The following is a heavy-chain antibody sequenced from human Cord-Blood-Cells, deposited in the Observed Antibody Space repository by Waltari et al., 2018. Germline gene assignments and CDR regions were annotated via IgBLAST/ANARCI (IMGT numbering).Heavy chain of an antibody. CDR1: GFNFSSYE. D-gene: IGHD6-19*01. CDR2: SSSGGMTI. J-gene: IGHJ4*02. CDR3: ARDTRAGVTYDY. Sequence: EVQLVESGGGLGQHGGALRLSCAASGFNFSSYEMNWVRQAPGRGVCLVSYSSSGGMTIHSAAVVKGRFTISRDNAKNSLYLQMNSLIAEDTAVYYCARDTRAGVTYDYWGQGTLVTVSS. V-gene: IGHV3-48*03.